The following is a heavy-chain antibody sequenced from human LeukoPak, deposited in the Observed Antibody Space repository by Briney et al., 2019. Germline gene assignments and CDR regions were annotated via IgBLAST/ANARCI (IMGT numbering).Heavy chain of an antibody. V-gene: IGHV3-30*02. D-gene: IGHD6-13*01. CDR2: IRYDGSNK. CDR1: GFTFSSYG. J-gene: IGHJ4*02. CDR3: AKPGLGIAAAGTWSDY. Sequence: GGSLRLSCAASGFTFSSYGMHWVRQAPGKGLEWVAFIRYDGSNKYYADSVKGRFTISRDNSKNTVYLQMNSLRAEDTAVYYCAKPGLGIAAAGTWSDYWGQGTLVTVSS.